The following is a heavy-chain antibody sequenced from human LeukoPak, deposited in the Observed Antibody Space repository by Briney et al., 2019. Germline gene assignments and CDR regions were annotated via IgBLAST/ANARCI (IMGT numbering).Heavy chain of an antibody. CDR2: IYYSGST. CDR3: ARRGDYVWGSYRYSAFDI. Sequence: PSETLSLTCTVSGGSISSSSYYWGWIRQPPGKGLEWIGSIYYSGSTYYNPSLKSRVTISVDTSKNQFSLKLSSVTAADTAVYYCARRGDYVWGSYRYSAFDIWGQGTMVTVS. V-gene: IGHV4-39*01. CDR1: GGSISSSSYY. D-gene: IGHD3-16*02. J-gene: IGHJ3*02.